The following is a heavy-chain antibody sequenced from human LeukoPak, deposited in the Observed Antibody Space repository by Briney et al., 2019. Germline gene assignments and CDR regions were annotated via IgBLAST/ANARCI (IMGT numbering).Heavy chain of an antibody. V-gene: IGHV3-53*01. CDR1: GFTVSSNS. CDR2: IYSGGNT. J-gene: IGHJ5*02. D-gene: IGHD3-22*01. CDR3: ARDALGYYDSSGYS. Sequence: GGSLRLSCTVSGFTVSSNSMSWVRQAPGKGLEWVSFIYSGGNTHNSDSVKGRFTISRDNSKNTLYLQMNSLRAEDTAVYYCARDALGYYDSSGYSWGQGTLVTVSS.